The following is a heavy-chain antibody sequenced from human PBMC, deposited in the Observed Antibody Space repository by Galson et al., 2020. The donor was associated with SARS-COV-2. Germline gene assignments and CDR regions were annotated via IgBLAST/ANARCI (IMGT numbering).Heavy chain of an antibody. CDR2: ISYDGSNK. D-gene: IGHD2-2*01. Sequence: GGSLRLSCAASGFTFSSYAMHWVRQAPGKGLEWVAVISYDGSNKYYADSVKGRFTISRDNSKNTLYLQMNSLRAEDTAVYYCARDPFISDQGYCSSTSCYPSGMDVWGQGTTVTVSS. CDR1: GFTFSSYA. J-gene: IGHJ6*02. V-gene: IGHV3-30*04. CDR3: ARDPFISDQGYCSSTSCYPSGMDV.